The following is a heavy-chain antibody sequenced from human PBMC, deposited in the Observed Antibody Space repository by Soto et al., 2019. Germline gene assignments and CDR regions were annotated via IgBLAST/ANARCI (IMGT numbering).Heavy chain of an antibody. CDR1: GGSFSGCY. CDR3: ARGVYCSGGSCYSGSDY. V-gene: IGHV4-34*01. J-gene: IGHJ4*02. D-gene: IGHD2-15*01. Sequence: QVQLQQWGAGLLKPSETLSLTCAVYGGSFSGCYWSWIRQPPGKGLEGIGEINHSGSTNYNPSLKSRVTLSVDTSKNQFSLKLSSVTAADTAVYYCARGVYCSGGSCYSGSDYWGQGTLVTVSS. CDR2: INHSGST.